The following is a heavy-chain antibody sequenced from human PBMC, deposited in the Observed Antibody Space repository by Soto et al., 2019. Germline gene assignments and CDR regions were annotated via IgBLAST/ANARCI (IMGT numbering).Heavy chain of an antibody. D-gene: IGHD3-22*01. CDR3: AKDQMYYYDQGYFEY. V-gene: IGHV3-23*01. J-gene: IGHJ4*02. CDR2: ISGSGGST. CDR1: GFTFSSYA. Sequence: GGSLRLSCAASGFTFSSYAMRWVRQAPGKGLEWVSAISGSGGSTYYADSVKGRFTISRDNSKNTLYLQMNSLRDEDTAVYYCAKDQMYYYDQGYFEYWGQGTLVTVSS.